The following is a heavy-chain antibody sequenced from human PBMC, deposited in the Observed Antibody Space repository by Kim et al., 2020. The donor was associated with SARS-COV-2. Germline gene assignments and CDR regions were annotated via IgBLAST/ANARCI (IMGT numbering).Heavy chain of an antibody. CDR1: GFTFSGYG. CDR3: AKRLGYRTPNFDY. V-gene: IGHV3-23*01. J-gene: IGHJ4*02. D-gene: IGHD5-12*01. CDR2: ISDSGADR. Sequence: GGSLRLSCAASGFTFSGYGMSWVRQAPGKGLEGVAAISDSGADRNYANSVKGRFTISRDHSKNTLYLQMNSLRDEDTAVYYCAKRLGYRTPNFDYWGQGTLVTVAS.